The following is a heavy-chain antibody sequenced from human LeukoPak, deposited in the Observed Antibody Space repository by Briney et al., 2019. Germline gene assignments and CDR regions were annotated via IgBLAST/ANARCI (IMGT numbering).Heavy chain of an antibody. V-gene: IGHV4-59*01. Sequence: PSETLSLTCTVSGGSISSYYWSWIRQPPGKGLEWIGYISYSGSTDYNPSLKSRVTISVDTSKNQFSLKLSSVTAADTAVYFCARVLSSSRYAPFDYWGQGTLVTVSS. CDR3: ARVLSSSRYAPFDY. CDR2: ISYSGST. J-gene: IGHJ4*02. CDR1: GGSISSYY. D-gene: IGHD6-13*01.